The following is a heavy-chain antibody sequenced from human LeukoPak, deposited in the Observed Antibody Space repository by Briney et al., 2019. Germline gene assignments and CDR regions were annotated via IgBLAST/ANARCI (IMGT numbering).Heavy chain of an antibody. Sequence: GASVKVSCKASGYTFTSYDINWVRQATARGPEWMRWMNPNSGNTGYAQKFQGRVTMTRNTSISTAYMELSSLRSEDTAVYYCARAPPYSSSWDYYYYYGMDVWGQGTTVTVSS. CDR2: MNPNSGNT. D-gene: IGHD6-13*01. CDR3: ARAPPYSSSWDYYYYYGMDV. V-gene: IGHV1-8*01. J-gene: IGHJ6*02. CDR1: GYTFTSYD.